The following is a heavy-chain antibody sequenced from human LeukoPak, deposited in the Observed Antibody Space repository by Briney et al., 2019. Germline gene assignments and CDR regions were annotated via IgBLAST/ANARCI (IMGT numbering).Heavy chain of an antibody. D-gene: IGHD3-9*01. CDR3: ARTMTGAFFDY. J-gene: IGHJ4*02. CDR2: INGDGSST. CDR1: GFTFSTYW. Sequence: GGSLRLSCAASGFTFSTYWIHWVRQAPGKGLVWVSHINGDGSSTSYADSVKGRFAISRNNAKNTLYLQMDSLRAEDTAVYYCARTMTGAFFDYWGQGALVTVSS. V-gene: IGHV3-74*01.